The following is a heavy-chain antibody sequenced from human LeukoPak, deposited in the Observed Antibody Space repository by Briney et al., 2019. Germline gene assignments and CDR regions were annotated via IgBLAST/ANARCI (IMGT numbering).Heavy chain of an antibody. Sequence: AGGSLRLSCAASGFTFSSYSMNWVRQAPGKGLEWVSSISSSSSYIYYADSVKGRFTISRDNAKNSLYLQMNSLRAEDTAVYYCASPSSYVPDAFDIWGQGTMVTVSS. V-gene: IGHV3-21*01. CDR1: GFTFSSYS. D-gene: IGHD2-2*01. CDR3: ASPSSYVPDAFDI. J-gene: IGHJ3*02. CDR2: ISSSSSYI.